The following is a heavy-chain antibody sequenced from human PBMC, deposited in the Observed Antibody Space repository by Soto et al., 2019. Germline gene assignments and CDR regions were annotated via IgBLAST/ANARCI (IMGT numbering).Heavy chain of an antibody. V-gene: IGHV3-74*01. CDR1: GFTFTTHW. Sequence: EVQLVESGGGLVQPGGSLRLSCAASGFTFTTHWMHWVRQVPEKGLAWVARINGDGSETTYADSVKGRFTISRDNAKNTLYLQMNSLRAEDTAVYYCGRVPAAAAGIGIDHWGQGILVTVSS. CDR3: GRVPAAAAGIGIDH. D-gene: IGHD6-13*01. CDR2: INGDGSET. J-gene: IGHJ4*02.